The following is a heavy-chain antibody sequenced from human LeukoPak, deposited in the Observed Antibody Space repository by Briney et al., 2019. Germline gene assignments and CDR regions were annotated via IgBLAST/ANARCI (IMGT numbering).Heavy chain of an antibody. Sequence: PSETLSLTCAVYGGSFSGYYWSWIRQPPGKGLEWIGEINHSGSTNYNPSLKSRVTISVDTSKNQFSLKLSSVTAADTAVYYCARAAGQQLVRNYYYYYMDVWGKGTTVTISS. CDR1: GGSFSGYY. D-gene: IGHD6-13*01. CDR2: INHSGST. CDR3: ARAAGQQLVRNYYYYYMDV. J-gene: IGHJ6*03. V-gene: IGHV4-34*01.